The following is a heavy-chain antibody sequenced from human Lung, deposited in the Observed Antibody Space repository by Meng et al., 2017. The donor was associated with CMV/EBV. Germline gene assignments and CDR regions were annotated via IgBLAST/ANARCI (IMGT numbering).Heavy chain of an antibody. CDR3: ARGPSRPHFDY. V-gene: IGHV4-30-4*08. CDR1: GGSLNSGNYY. D-gene: IGHD2-2*01. J-gene: IGHJ4*02. Sequence: LXCTVSGGSLNSGNYYWNWIRQPPGKGLEWIGYIFYSGSPYYNPSLESRVTISVDTSKNQFSLRLTSVTAADTAIYYCARGPSRPHFDYWGQGPLVTVSS. CDR2: IFYSGSP.